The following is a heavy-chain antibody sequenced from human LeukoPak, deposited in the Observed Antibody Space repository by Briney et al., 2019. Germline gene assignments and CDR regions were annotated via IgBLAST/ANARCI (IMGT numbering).Heavy chain of an antibody. CDR1: GFTFSSYG. V-gene: IGHV3-33*06. CDR3: AKDMGFELLYYFDY. J-gene: IGHJ4*02. Sequence: GRSLRLSCAASGFTFSSYGMHWVRQAPGKGLEWVAVIWYDGSNKYYADSVKGRFTISRDNSKNTLYLQMNSLRAEDTALYYCAKDMGFELLYYFDYWGQGTLVTVSS. D-gene: IGHD3-10*01. CDR2: IWYDGSNK.